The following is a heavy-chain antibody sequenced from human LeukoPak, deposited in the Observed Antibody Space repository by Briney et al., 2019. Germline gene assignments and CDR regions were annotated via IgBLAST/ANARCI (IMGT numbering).Heavy chain of an antibody. CDR3: ARELMGVPPAHNDAFDI. Sequence: GGSLRLSCAASGFSFSSYGMHWVRQAPGKGPEWVAVIWYDGKNKYHADSVKGRFTISRDNSKKTVYLQMNSLRAEDTAVYYCARELMGVPPAHNDAFDIWGQGTMVTVSS. J-gene: IGHJ3*02. CDR1: GFSFSSYG. D-gene: IGHD2-2*01. CDR2: IWYDGKNK. V-gene: IGHV3-33*01.